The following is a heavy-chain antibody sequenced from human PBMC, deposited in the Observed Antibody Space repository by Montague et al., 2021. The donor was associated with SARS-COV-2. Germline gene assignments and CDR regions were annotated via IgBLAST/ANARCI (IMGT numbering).Heavy chain of an antibody. CDR1: GGSFSGYY. CDR2: INHSGST. V-gene: IGHV4-34*01. CDR3: AGYYYDSSGYYDY. J-gene: IGHJ4*02. Sequence: SQTLSLTCAVYGGSFSGYYWSWIRQPPGEGLEWIGEINHSGSTNYNPSLKSRVTISVDTSKNQFSLKLSSVTAADTAVYYCAGYYYDSSGYYDYWGQGTLVTVSS. D-gene: IGHD3-22*01.